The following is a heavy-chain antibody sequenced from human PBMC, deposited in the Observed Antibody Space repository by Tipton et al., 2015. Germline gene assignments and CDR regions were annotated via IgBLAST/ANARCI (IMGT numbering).Heavy chain of an antibody. CDR3: ARRFSHSSSWTFDY. CDR1: SDSINKYY. D-gene: IGHD6-13*01. J-gene: IGHJ4*02. CDR2: IQYSGGT. V-gene: IGHV4-59*01. Sequence: TLSLTCTVSSDSINKYYWSWIRQPPGKELQWIGYIQYSGGTNYNPSLESRVSMSVDTSKTQFSLEMRPVTATDTAVYYCARRFSHSSSWTFDYWGQGTLGTVSS.